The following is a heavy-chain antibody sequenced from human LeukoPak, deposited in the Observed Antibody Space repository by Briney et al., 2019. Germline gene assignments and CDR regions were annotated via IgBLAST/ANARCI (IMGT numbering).Heavy chain of an antibody. CDR1: GGSFSGYY. J-gene: IGHJ4*02. CDR3: ARGGGGIFGVVIGLYYFDY. CDR2: INHSGST. Sequence: PSETLSLTCAVYGGSFSGYYWSWIRQPPGKGLEWIGEINHSGSTNYNPSLKSRVTISVDTSKNQFSLKLSSVTAADTAVYYCARGGGGIFGVVIGLYYFDYWGQGTLVTVSS. V-gene: IGHV4-34*01. D-gene: IGHD3-3*01.